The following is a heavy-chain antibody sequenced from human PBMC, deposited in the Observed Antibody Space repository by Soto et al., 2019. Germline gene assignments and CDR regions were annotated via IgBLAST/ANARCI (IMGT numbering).Heavy chain of an antibody. V-gene: IGHV3-7*01. J-gene: IGHJ4*02. CDR1: GFTFSSYW. Sequence: EVQLVESGGGLVQPGGSLRLSCAASGFTFSSYWMSWVRQAPGKGLGWVATINQDGSSKSYVDSVKGLFTSSRDNAKNSLYLQMNGLRAEDTAVYYCVRDIRGSSSTNWGQGTLLTVSS. D-gene: IGHD6-13*01. CDR3: VRDIRGSSSTN. CDR2: INQDGSSK.